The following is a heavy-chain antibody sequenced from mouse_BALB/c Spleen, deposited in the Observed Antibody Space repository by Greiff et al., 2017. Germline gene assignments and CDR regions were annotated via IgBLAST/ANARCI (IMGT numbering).Heavy chain of an antibody. D-gene: IGHD1-1*02. J-gene: IGHJ2*01. V-gene: IGHV1-7*01. Sequence: QVQLKESGAELAKPGASVKMSCKASGYTFTSYWMHWVKQRPGQGLEWIGYINPSTGYTEYNQKFKDKATLTADKSSSTAYMQLSSLTSEDSAVYYCARGWFDYWGQGTTLTVSS. CDR2: INPSTGYT. CDR1: GYTFTSYW. CDR3: ARGWFDY.